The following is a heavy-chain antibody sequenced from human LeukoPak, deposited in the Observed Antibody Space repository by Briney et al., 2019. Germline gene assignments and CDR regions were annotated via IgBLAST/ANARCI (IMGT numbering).Heavy chain of an antibody. CDR1: GGSISSYY. CDR2: IYYSGST. D-gene: IGHD5-18*01. Sequence: SETLSLTCTVSGGSISSYYWSWIQQPPGKGLEWIGYIYYSGSTNYNPSLKSRVTISVDTSTNQFSLKLSSVTAADTAVYYCARDGGSGYSYGYFWFDPWGQGTLVTVSS. CDR3: ARDGGSGYSYGYFWFDP. J-gene: IGHJ5*02. V-gene: IGHV4-59*01.